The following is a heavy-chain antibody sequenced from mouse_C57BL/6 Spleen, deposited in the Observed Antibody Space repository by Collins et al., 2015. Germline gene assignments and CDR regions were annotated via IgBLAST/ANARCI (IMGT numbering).Heavy chain of an antibody. J-gene: IGHJ2*01. CDR1: GYAFSSSW. CDR3: ARLPKWDVFDY. Sequence: QVQLQQSGPELVKPGASVKISCKASGYAFSSSWMNWVKQRPGKGLEWIGRIYPGDGDTNYNGKFKGKATLTADKSSSTACMQLSSLTSEDSAVYFCARLPKWDVFDYWGQGTTLTVSS. V-gene: IGHV1-82*01. D-gene: IGHD4-1*01. CDR2: IYPGDGDT.